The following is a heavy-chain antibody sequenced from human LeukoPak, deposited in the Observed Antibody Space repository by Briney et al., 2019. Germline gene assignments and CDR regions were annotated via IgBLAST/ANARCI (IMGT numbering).Heavy chain of an antibody. CDR1: GFTFSSYS. D-gene: IGHD3-22*01. CDR3: ERQHYYDSSDGGPFDY. J-gene: IGHJ4*02. V-gene: IGHV3-21*01. Sequence: PGGSLRLSCAASGFTFSSYSMNWVRQAPGKGLDWVSSISSSSSYIYYADSVKGRFTISRDNAKNSLYLQMNSLRAEDTAVYYCERQHYYDSSDGGPFDYWGQGTLVTVSS. CDR2: ISSSSSYI.